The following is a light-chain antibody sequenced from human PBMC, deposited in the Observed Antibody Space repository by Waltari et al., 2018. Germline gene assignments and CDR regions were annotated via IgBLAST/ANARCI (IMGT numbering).Light chain of an antibody. CDR3: MQGTHWPPWT. Sequence: DVVMTQSPLSLPVTLGQPASISCKSSQSLLHSDGKTYLNWFQQRPGQSPRRLIYKVSNRDSGVPDRFSGSGSGTDFTLKISRVEAEDVGGYYCMQGTHWPPWTFGQGTKVEIK. CDR2: KVS. J-gene: IGKJ1*01. CDR1: QSLLHSDGKTY. V-gene: IGKV2-30*02.